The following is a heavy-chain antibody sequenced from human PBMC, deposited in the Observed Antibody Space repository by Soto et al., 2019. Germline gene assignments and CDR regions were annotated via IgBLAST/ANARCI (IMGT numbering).Heavy chain of an antibody. V-gene: IGHV4-59*12. J-gene: IGHJ4*02. CDR2: IYHSGST. D-gene: IGHD3-22*01. CDR3: ARSTYYYDSSGYYGSYYFDY. CDR1: GGSISNYY. Sequence: SETLSLTCTVSGGSISNYYWSWPRQPPGKGLEWIGEIYHSGSTNYNPSLKSRVTISVDKSKNQFSLKLSSVTAADTAVYYCARSTYYYDSSGYYGSYYFDYWGQGTLVTVSS.